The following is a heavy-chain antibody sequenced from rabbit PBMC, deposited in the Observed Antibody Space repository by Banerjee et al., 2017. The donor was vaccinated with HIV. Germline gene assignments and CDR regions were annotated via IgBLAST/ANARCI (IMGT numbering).Heavy chain of an antibody. Sequence: QEQLEESGGDLVKPEGSLTLTCKASGFSFSSSYWICWVRQAPGKGLEWIACIYAGDGSTYYPSWAKGRFTISKTSSTTVTLQMTSLTAADTATYFCARSPTAWGVTTRLNLWGPGTLVTVS. J-gene: IGHJ4*01. V-gene: IGHV1S45*01. CDR2: IYAGDGST. CDR3: ARSPTAWGVTTRLNL. CDR1: GFSFSSSYW. D-gene: IGHD4-1*01.